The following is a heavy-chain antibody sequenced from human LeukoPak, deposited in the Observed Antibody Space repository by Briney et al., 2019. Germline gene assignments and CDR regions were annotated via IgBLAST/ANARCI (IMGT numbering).Heavy chain of an antibody. CDR3: ARGARKTLSGWYVNYYYYMDV. J-gene: IGHJ6*03. CDR2: IYYSGST. V-gene: IGHV4-39*07. Sequence: SETLSLTCTVSGGSISSSSYYWGWIRQLPGKGLEWNGSIYYSGSTYYNPSLKSLVTISVDTSKNQFSLKLSSVTAADTAVYYCARGARKTLSGWYVNYYYYMDVWGKGTTVTVSS. CDR1: GGSISSSSYY. D-gene: IGHD6-19*01.